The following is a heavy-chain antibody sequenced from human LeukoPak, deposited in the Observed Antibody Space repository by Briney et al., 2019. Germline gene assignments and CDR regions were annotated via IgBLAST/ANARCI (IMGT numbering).Heavy chain of an antibody. Sequence: PGRSLRLSCAASGFTLDDYAMHWVRQAPGKGLEWVSGISWNSGRVGYADSVKGRFTISRDNAKNSLYLQMNSLRAEDTALYYCAKDMSSGWPYYFDFWGQGTLVTVSS. CDR1: GFTLDDYA. CDR2: ISWNSGRV. CDR3: AKDMSSGWPYYFDF. J-gene: IGHJ4*02. V-gene: IGHV3-9*01. D-gene: IGHD6-19*01.